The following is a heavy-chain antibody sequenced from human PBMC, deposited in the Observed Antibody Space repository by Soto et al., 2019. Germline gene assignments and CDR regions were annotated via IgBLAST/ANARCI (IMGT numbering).Heavy chain of an antibody. D-gene: IGHD2-15*01. Sequence: TSETLSLTCTVSGGSISSGGYSWTWIRQHPGKGLEWIGYIYYSGNTYYKPSLKGRVTISLDTSKNQFSLNLSSVTAADTAVYYCARAFCSANTCYSFDYWGQGTLVTVSS. CDR2: IYYSGNT. CDR1: GGSISSGGYS. J-gene: IGHJ4*02. V-gene: IGHV4-31*03. CDR3: ARAFCSANTCYSFDY.